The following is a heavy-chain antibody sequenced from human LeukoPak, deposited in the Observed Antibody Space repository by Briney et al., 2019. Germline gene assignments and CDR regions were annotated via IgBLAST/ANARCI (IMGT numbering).Heavy chain of an antibody. CDR3: AREGNWFDP. Sequence: ASVKVSRKASGYTFTSYGISWVRQAPGQGLEWMGGFDPEDGETIYAQKFQGRVTMTEDTSTDTAYMELSSLRSEDTAVYYCAREGNWFDPWGQGTLVTVSS. CDR2: FDPEDGET. CDR1: GYTFTSYG. J-gene: IGHJ5*02. V-gene: IGHV1-24*01.